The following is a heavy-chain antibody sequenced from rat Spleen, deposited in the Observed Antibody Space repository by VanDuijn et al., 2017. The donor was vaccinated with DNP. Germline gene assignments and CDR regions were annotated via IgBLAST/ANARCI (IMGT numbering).Heavy chain of an antibody. CDR1: GFTFTDYN. Sequence: EVQLVESGGGLVQPGRSLKLSCAASGFTFTDYNMAWVRQAPKKGLEWVATISYDGSSTYYRDSVKGRFTISRDNAKSTLYLQMDSLKSEDTATYYCARQGNFPYYFDYWGQGVMVTVSS. CDR3: ARQGNFPYYFDY. V-gene: IGHV5-7*01. CDR2: ISYDGSST. J-gene: IGHJ2*01.